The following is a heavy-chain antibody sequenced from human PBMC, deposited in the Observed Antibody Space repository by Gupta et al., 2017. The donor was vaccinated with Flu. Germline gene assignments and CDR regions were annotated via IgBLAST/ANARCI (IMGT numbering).Heavy chain of an antibody. CDR2: IYYSGST. CDR1: GGSISSYY. J-gene: IGHJ2*01. D-gene: IGHD3-22*01. V-gene: IGHV4-59*01. Sequence: QVQLQESGPGLVKPSETLSLTCTVSGGSISSYYWSWIRQPPGKGLEWIGYIYYSGSTNYNPSLKSRVTISVDTSKNQFSLKLSSVTAADTAVYYCAREEPGYDSSGYYLYWYFDLWGRGTLVTVSS. CDR3: AREEPGYDSSGYYLYWYFDL.